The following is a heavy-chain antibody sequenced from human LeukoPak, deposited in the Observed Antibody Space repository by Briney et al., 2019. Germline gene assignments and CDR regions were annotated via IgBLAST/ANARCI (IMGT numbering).Heavy chain of an antibody. CDR1: GGSISSSNW. Sequence: SETLSLTCAVSGGSISSSNWWSWVRQPPGKGLEWIGEICHRGSTNYNPSLKSRVTISVDKSKNQFSVKLNSVTAADTAVYYCARARDYDTSGYYTDRQYFDYWGQGTLVTVSS. CDR3: ARARDYDTSGYYTDRQYFDY. J-gene: IGHJ4*02. CDR2: ICHRGST. V-gene: IGHV4-4*02. D-gene: IGHD3-22*01.